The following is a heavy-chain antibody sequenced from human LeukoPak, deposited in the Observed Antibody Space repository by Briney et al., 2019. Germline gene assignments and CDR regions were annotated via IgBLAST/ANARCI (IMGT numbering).Heavy chain of an antibody. D-gene: IGHD6-6*01. V-gene: IGHV4-31*03. Sequence: SETLSLTCTVSGGSISSGGYYWSWIRQHPGKGLEWIGYIYYSGSTYYNPSLKSRVTIPVDTSKNQFSLKLSSVTAADTAVYYCAKSIAALNDAFDIWGQGTMVTVSS. CDR3: AKSIAALNDAFDI. CDR1: GGSISSGGYY. CDR2: IYYSGST. J-gene: IGHJ3*02.